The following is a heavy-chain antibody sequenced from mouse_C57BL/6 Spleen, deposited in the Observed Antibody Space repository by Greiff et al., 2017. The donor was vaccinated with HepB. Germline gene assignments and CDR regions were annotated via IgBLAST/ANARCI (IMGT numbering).Heavy chain of an antibody. CDR2: INYDGSST. CDR3: ARGGSEGFDY. V-gene: IGHV5-16*01. CDR1: GFTFSDYY. Sequence: EVMLVESEGGLVQPGSSMKLSCTASGFTFSDYYMAWVRQVPEKGLEWVANINYDGSSTYYLDSLKSRFIISRDNAKNILYLQMSSLKSEDTATYYCARGGSEGFDYWGQGTTLTVSS. J-gene: IGHJ2*01.